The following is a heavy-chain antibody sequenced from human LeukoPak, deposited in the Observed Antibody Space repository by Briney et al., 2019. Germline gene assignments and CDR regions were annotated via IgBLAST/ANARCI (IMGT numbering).Heavy chain of an antibody. CDR1: GFTFSSYS. CDR3: ARVNSSGWYDYFDY. CDR2: ISSSSSYI. J-gene: IGHJ4*02. V-gene: IGHV3-21*01. D-gene: IGHD6-19*01. Sequence: GGSLRLSCAASGFTFSSYSMNWVRQAPGKGLEWVSSISSSSSYIYYADSVKGRFTISRDNAKNSLYLQMNSLRAEDMAVYYCARVNSSGWYDYFDYWGQGTLVTVSS.